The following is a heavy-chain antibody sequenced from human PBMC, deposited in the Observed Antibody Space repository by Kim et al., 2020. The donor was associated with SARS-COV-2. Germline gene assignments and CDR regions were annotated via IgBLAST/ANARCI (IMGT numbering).Heavy chain of an antibody. D-gene: IGHD5-18*01. CDR2: ISSSGSAI. J-gene: IGHJ4*02. CDR3: ASPQGNHLGYTYGLDY. V-gene: IGHV3-11*04. Sequence: GGSLRLSCTASGFTFSNYYMSWIRQAPGKGLEWLSYISSSGSAIYYADSVKGRFTISRDNAKNSLYLQMNSLSAEDTAVYYCASPQGNHLGYTYGLDYWGQGTLVTVSS. CDR1: GFTFSNYY.